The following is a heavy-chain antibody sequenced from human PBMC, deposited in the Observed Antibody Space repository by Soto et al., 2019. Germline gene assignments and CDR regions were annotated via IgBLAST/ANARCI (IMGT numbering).Heavy chain of an antibody. Sequence: ASVKVSCKASGYTFTTYGITWVRQAPGQGLEWMGWISAYDGSINYAQKLQGRVSMTTDSSTSTAYLDLRSLRSDGTAVYYCARDPASTYSTSSFDFWGQGTLVTVSS. CDR3: ARDPASTYSTSSFDF. J-gene: IGHJ4*02. CDR2: ISAYDGSI. D-gene: IGHD2-8*01. V-gene: IGHV1-18*04. CDR1: GYTFTTYG.